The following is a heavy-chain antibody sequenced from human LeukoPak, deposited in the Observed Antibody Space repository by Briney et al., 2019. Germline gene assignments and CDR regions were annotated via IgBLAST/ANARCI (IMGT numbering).Heavy chain of an antibody. D-gene: IGHD5-18*01. CDR3: ARDGYSYGYPYYYYYMDV. J-gene: IGHJ6*03. CDR1: GGSISSGGYS. Sequence: PSETLSLTCAVSGGSISSGGYSWSWIRQPPGKGLEWIGYIYYSGSTNYNPSLKSRVTISVDTSKNQFSLKLSSVTAADTAVYYCARDGYSYGYPYYYYYMDVWGKGTTVTVSS. V-gene: IGHV4-61*08. CDR2: IYYSGST.